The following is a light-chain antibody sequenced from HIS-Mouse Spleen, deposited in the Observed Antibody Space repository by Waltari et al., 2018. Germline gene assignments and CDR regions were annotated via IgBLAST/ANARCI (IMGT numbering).Light chain of an antibody. CDR3: YSTDSSGNHWV. CDR1: ALPKKY. V-gene: IGLV3-10*01. J-gene: IGLJ3*02. CDR2: EDS. Sequence: SYELTQPPSVSVSPGQTARITCSGDALPKKYAYWYQQKSGQAPVLVIYEDSERPSGIPGRVSGSSSGTMATLTISGAQVEDEADYYCYSTDSSGNHWVFGGGTKLTVL.